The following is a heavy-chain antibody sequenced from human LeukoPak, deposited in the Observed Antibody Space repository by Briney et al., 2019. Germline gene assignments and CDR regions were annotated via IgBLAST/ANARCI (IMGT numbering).Heavy chain of an antibody. CDR2: IYHSGTT. V-gene: IGHV4-38-2*01. CDR1: GYSISSGHY. CDR3: ARGGLYSSSWLNWFDP. J-gene: IGHJ5*02. D-gene: IGHD6-13*01. Sequence: SETLSLTCGVSGYSISSGHYWGWIRQPPGKELEWIGSIYHSGTTYYNPSLKSRVTISVDTSKNQFSLRLSSVTAADTAVYYCARGGLYSSSWLNWFDPWGQGTLVTVSS.